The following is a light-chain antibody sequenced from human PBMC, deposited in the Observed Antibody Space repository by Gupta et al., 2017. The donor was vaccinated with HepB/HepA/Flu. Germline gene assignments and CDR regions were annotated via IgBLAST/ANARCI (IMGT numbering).Light chain of an antibody. V-gene: IGKV2-30*01. Sequence: DVVMTQSPLSLPVILGQPASISCRSSQSLVYKDGNTYLNWFQQRPGQSPRRLIYKVSNRDSGVPDRFSGSGSGTDFTLKISRVEAEDVGVYYCMQGTSWPYTFGQGTNVEIK. CDR2: KVS. CDR1: QSLVYKDGNTY. J-gene: IGKJ2*01. CDR3: MQGTSWPYT.